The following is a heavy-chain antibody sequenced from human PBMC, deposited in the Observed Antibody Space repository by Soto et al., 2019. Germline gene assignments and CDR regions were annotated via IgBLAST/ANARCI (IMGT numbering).Heavy chain of an antibody. V-gene: IGHV3-11*05. CDR3: ARGRGAAADYFDF. CDR2: ISSSTSHT. J-gene: IGHJ4*02. CDR1: GFTFSDYY. D-gene: IGHD6-13*01. Sequence: VGSLRLSCAVSGFTFSDYYMTWIRQAPGKGLEWVSYISSSTSHTNYADSEKGRFTIYRDNAKNSLFLQMNSLRAEDTAVYYCARGRGAAADYFDFWGQGT.